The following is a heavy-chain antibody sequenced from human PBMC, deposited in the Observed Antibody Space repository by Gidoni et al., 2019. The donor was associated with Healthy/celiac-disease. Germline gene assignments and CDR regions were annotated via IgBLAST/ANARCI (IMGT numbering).Heavy chain of an antibody. D-gene: IGHD3-16*02. Sequence: QVQLQQCGAGLLKPSETLSLTCAVYGGSFSRYYWSWNRQPPGKGLEWLGESYHSGSTNYNPALKSRVTISVDTAKNQFSLKLSSVTGADTAVYYCARGRYDYVWGSYRYTPHFDYWGQGTLVTVSS. J-gene: IGHJ4*02. CDR3: ARGRYDYVWGSYRYTPHFDY. CDR2: SYHSGST. CDR1: GGSFSRYY. V-gene: IGHV4-34*01.